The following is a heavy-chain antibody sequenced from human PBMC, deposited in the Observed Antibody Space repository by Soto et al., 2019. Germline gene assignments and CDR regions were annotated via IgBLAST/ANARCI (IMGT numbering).Heavy chain of an antibody. CDR1: GFTFSSHA. J-gene: IGHJ4*02. D-gene: IGHD3-16*01. CDR2: IHGTRSII. V-gene: IGHV3-48*02. Sequence: EVQLVESGGGLVQPGGSLKLSCAVSGFTFSSHAMNWVRQAPGKGLEWVAYIHGTRSIIYYADSVKGRFTISRDNAKNSLYLQMDSLRDEDTALYYCSRDARNADYDYWGQGILVTVSS. CDR3: SRDARNADYDY.